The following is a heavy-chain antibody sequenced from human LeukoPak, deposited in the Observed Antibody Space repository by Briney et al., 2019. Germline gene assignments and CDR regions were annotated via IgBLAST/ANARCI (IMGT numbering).Heavy chain of an antibody. V-gene: IGHV4-59*01. Sequence: SETLSRTCTVSGGSISSYYWSWIRQPPGKGLEWIGYIYYSGSTNYNPSLKSRVTISVDTSKNQFSLKLSSVTAADTAVYYCAAAGYSGYDPPFDYWGQGTLVTVSS. CDR2: IYYSGST. D-gene: IGHD5-12*01. J-gene: IGHJ4*02. CDR3: AAAGYSGYDPPFDY. CDR1: GGSISSYY.